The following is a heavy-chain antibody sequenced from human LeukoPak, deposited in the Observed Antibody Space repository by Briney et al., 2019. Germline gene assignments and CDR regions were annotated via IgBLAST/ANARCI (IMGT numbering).Heavy chain of an antibody. CDR1: GGSISSYY. CDR3: ARGLQLAYCGGDCYPRDAFDI. V-gene: IGHV4-59*08. Sequence: PSETLSLTCTVSGGSISSYYWSWIRRPPGKGLEWIGYIYYSGSTNYNPSLKSRVTISVDTSKNQFSLKLSSVTAADTAVYYCARGLQLAYCGGDCYPRDAFDIWGQGTMVTVSS. CDR2: IYYSGST. J-gene: IGHJ3*02. D-gene: IGHD2-21*02.